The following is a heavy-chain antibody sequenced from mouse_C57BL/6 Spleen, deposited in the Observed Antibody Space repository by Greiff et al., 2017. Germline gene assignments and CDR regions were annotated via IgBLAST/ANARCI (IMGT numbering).Heavy chain of an antibody. CDR3: ARESFKGGYFDV. J-gene: IGHJ1*03. V-gene: IGHV3-6*01. Sequence: ESGPGLVKPSQSLSLTCSVTGYSITSGYYWNWIRQFPGNKLEWMGYISYDGSNNYNPSLKNRISITRDTSKNQFFLKLNSVTTEDTATYYCARESFKGGYFDVWGTGTTVTVSS. CDR2: ISYDGSN. CDR1: GYSITSGYY.